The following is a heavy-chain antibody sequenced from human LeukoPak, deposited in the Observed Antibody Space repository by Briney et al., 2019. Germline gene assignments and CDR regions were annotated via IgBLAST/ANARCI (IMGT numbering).Heavy chain of an antibody. J-gene: IGHJ3*02. CDR2: ISSSSSYI. V-gene: IGHV3-21*01. CDR3: ARDKRYFDWLLPPDAFDI. CDR1: GSTFSSYS. D-gene: IGHD3-9*01. Sequence: AGGSLRLSCAASGSTFSSYSMNWVRQAPGKGLEWVSSISSSSSYIYYADSVKGRFTISRDNAKNSLYLQMNSLRAEDTAVYYCARDKRYFDWLLPPDAFDIWGQGTMVTVSS.